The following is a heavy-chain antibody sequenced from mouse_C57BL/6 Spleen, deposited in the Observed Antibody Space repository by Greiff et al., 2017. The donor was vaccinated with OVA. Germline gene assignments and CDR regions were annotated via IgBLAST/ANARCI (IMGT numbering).Heavy chain of an antibody. J-gene: IGHJ1*03. Sequence: VQLQQSVAELVRPGASVKLSCTASGFNIKNTYMHWVKQRPEQGLEWIGRIDPANGNTKYAPKFQGKATITADTSSNTAYLQLSSLTSEDTAIYYCARTDYGSSYNWYFDVWGTGTTVTVSS. V-gene: IGHV14-3*01. D-gene: IGHD1-1*01. CDR1: GFNIKNTY. CDR2: IDPANGNT. CDR3: ARTDYGSSYNWYFDV.